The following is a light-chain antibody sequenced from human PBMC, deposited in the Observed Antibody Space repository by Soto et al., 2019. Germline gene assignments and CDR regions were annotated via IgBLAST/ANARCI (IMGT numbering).Light chain of an antibody. CDR3: EEYNSYAWT. CDR1: QSMSSW. J-gene: IGKJ1*01. V-gene: IGKV1-5*01. CDR2: DAS. Sequence: DIQMTQSPSTLSASVGDRVTITCRASQSMSSWLAWYQQKPGKAPNLLIYDASSLESGVPSRFSGRGSGTECTLTNSSLQYDYFAAYYCEEYNSYAWTVGQGTKVEIK.